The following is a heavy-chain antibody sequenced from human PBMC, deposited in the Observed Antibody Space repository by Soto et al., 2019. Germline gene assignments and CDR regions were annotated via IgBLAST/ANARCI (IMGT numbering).Heavy chain of an antibody. CDR3: PTPSSNACNDAFAI. Sequence: SLTISCKVSAQSLTIYCIAGVRQMPGKCLQWMGIIYPYDSDTRYSPSFQRQVTISADKSVSTADLQWKSPKASDTAVYYCPTPSSNACNDAFAIGEEGTMLTV. V-gene: IGHV5-51*01. CDR1: AQSLTIYC. J-gene: IGHJ3*02. D-gene: IGHD4-4*01. CDR2: IYPYDSDT.